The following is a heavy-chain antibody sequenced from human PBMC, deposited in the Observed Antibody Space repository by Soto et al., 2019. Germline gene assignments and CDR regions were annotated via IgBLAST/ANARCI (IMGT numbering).Heavy chain of an antibody. CDR1: GGTFSSYA. J-gene: IGHJ6*02. CDR3: ARNGGPLGSYYYGMDV. V-gene: IGHV1-69*12. Sequence: QVQLVQSGAEVKKPGSSVKVSYKASGGTFSSYAISWVRQAPGQGLEWMGGSIPIFGTANYAQKFQGRVTITADESTSTAYMELSSLRSEDTAVYYCARNGGPLGSYYYGMDVWGQGTTVTVSS. D-gene: IGHD3-16*01. CDR2: SIPIFGTA.